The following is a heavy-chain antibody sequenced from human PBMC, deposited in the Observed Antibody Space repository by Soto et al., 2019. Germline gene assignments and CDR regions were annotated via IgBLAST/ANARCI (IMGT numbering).Heavy chain of an antibody. Sequence: GGSLRLSCAASGFTFSSYAMHWVRQAPGKGLEWVAVISYDGSNKYYADSVKGRFTISRDNSKNTLYLQMNSLRAEDTAVYYCARDPGVDSSGWYEYYYYYYGMDVWGQGTTVTVSS. CDR3: ARDPGVDSSGWYEYYYYYYGMDV. CDR1: GFTFSSYA. V-gene: IGHV3-30-3*01. D-gene: IGHD6-19*01. J-gene: IGHJ6*02. CDR2: ISYDGSNK.